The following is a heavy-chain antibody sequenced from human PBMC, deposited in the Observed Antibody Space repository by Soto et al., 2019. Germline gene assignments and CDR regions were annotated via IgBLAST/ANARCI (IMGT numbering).Heavy chain of an antibody. Sequence: QVQLVESGGGVVQPGRSLRLSCAASGFTFSSYAMHWVHQAPGKGLEGVAVISYDGSNKYYADSVKGRFTISRDNSKNTLYLQMNSLRAEDTAVYYCARSIVGAPRRNYYYYGMDVWGQGTTVTVSS. V-gene: IGHV3-30-3*01. CDR2: ISYDGSNK. CDR3: ARSIVGAPRRNYYYYGMDV. J-gene: IGHJ6*02. D-gene: IGHD1-26*01. CDR1: GFTFSSYA.